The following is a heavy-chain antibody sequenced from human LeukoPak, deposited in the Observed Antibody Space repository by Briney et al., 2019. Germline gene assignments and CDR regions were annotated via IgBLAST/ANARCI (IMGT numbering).Heavy chain of an antibody. CDR3: AYCAPTFTSSTSCHDY. CDR2: IIPILGIA. V-gene: IGHV1-69*04. J-gene: IGHJ4*02. Sequence: GASVKVSCKASGGTFSSYAISWVRQAPGQGLEWMGRIIPILGIANYAQKFQGRVTITADESTSTAYMELSSLRSEDTAVYYCAYCAPTFTSSTSCHDYWGQGTLVTVSS. D-gene: IGHD2-2*01. CDR1: GGTFSSYA.